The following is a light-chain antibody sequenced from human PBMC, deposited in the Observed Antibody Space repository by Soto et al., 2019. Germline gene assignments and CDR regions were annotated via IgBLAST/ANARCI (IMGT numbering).Light chain of an antibody. CDR1: QRVSSY. CDR2: DAS. V-gene: IGKV3-15*01. J-gene: IGKJ2*01. Sequence: EIVMTQSPATLSVTPGERATLSCRASQRVSSYLAWYQQKPGLPPRLLIYDASTRATGIPDRFSGSESGTDFTLTISSLQSADFAGYYGQQYSNWPPLYTFGRGTKLEIK. CDR3: QQYSNWPPLYT.